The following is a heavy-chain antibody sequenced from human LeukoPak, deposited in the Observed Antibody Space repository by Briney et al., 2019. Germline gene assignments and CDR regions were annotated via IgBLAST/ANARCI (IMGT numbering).Heavy chain of an antibody. CDR1: GFTFSSYE. CDR2: ISSSGSTI. CDR3: AELGITMIGGV. D-gene: IGHD3-10*02. V-gene: IGHV3-48*03. Sequence: GGSLRLSGAASGFTFSSYEMNWVRQAPGKGREWVSYISSSGSTIFYADSVKGRFTISRDNAKNSLYLQMNSLRAADTGVYYCAELGITMIGGVWGKGTTVTISS. J-gene: IGHJ6*04.